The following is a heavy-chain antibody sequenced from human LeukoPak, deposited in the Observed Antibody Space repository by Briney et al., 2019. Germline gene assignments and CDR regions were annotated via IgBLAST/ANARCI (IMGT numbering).Heavy chain of an antibody. CDR2: INHSGST. J-gene: IGHJ4*02. D-gene: IGHD2-2*01. CDR1: GGSFSGYY. CDR3: ASVPRTSRPLDY. Sequence: PSETLSLTCAVYGGSFSGYYWSWIRQPPGKGLEWIGEINHSGSTNYNPSLKSRVTISVDTSKNQFSLKLSSVTAADTVVYYCASVPRTSRPLDYWGQGTLVTVSS. V-gene: IGHV4-34*01.